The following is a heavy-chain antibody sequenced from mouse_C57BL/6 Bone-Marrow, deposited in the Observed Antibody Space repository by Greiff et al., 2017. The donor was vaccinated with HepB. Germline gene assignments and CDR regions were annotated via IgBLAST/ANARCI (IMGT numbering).Heavy chain of an antibody. CDR3: ARRGGNYETWFAY. V-gene: IGHV15-2*01. D-gene: IGHD2-1*01. Sequence: VKLKESGSELRSPGSSVKLSCKDFDSEVFPIAYMSWVRQKPGHGFEWIGGILPSIGRTIYGEKFEDKATLDADTLSNTAYLELNSLTSEDSAIYYCARRGGNYETWFAYWGQGTLVTVSA. CDR1: DSEVFPIAY. J-gene: IGHJ3*01. CDR2: ILPSIGRT.